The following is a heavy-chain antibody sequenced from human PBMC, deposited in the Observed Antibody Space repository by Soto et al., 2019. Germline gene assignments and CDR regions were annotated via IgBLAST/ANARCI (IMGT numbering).Heavy chain of an antibody. CDR2: INSDGSST. J-gene: IGHJ4*02. D-gene: IGHD3-3*01. V-gene: IGHV3-74*01. CDR1: GFTFSSYW. Sequence: PGGSLRLSCAASGFTFSSYWMHWVRQAPGRGLVWVSRINSDGSSTSYADSVKGRFTISRDNAKNTLYLQMNSLRAEDTAVYYCARDRGFSPKYDYWGQGTLVTVSS. CDR3: ARDRGFSPKYDY.